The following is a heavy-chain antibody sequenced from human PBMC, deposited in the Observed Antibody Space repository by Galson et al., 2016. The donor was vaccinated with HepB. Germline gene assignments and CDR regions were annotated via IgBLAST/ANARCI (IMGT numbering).Heavy chain of an antibody. Sequence: SLRLSCAVSGFTFDNAWMSWVRQAPGKGLEWVSGINYSGSNTYYADSVKGRFTISRDNSKNTLYLQMNSLRVEDSAVYYCAKGKRYSDSGSYYVDYWGQGTLVTVSS. V-gene: IGHV3-23*01. D-gene: IGHD3-10*01. CDR1: GFTFDNAW. CDR3: AKGKRYSDSGSYYVDY. CDR2: INYSGSNT. J-gene: IGHJ4*02.